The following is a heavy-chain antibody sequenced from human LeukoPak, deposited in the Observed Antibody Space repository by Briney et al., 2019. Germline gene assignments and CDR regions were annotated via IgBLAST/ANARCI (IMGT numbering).Heavy chain of an antibody. D-gene: IGHD6-19*01. Sequence: GGSLRLSCAASGFTFSSYGMHWVRQAPGKGLEWVAFIRYDGSNKYYADSVKGRFTISRDNSKNTQYLQMNSLRAEDTAVYYCAKVRWDNSGWYYLDYWGQGTLVTVSS. CDR3: AKVRWDNSGWYYLDY. CDR1: GFTFSSYG. CDR2: IRYDGSNK. J-gene: IGHJ4*02. V-gene: IGHV3-30*02.